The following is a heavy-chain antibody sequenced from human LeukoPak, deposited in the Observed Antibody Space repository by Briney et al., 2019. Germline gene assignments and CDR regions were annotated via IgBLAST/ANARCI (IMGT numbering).Heavy chain of an antibody. D-gene: IGHD2-15*01. CDR3: ARGPYCSGGTCYSQYFDY. CDR2: ISAYNGNT. Sequence: ASVTVSCMASGYTFTSYGISWVRQVPGQGLAWMGWISAYNGNTNYAQKLQGRVTMTTDTSTSTAYMELRSPRSDDTAVYYCARGPYCSGGTCYSQYFDYWGQGTLVTVSS. CDR1: GYTFTSYG. V-gene: IGHV1-18*01. J-gene: IGHJ4*02.